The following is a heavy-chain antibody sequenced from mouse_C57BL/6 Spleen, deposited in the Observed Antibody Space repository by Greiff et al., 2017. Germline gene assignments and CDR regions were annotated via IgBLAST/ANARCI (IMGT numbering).Heavy chain of an antibody. V-gene: IGHV1-52*01. CDR1: GYTFTSYW. CDR3: ARSYSNYVYYAMDY. CDR2: IDPSDSET. J-gene: IGHJ4*01. D-gene: IGHD2-5*01. Sequence: QFQLQQPGAALVRPGSSVKLSCKASGYTFTSYWMHWVKQRPIQGLEWIGNIDPSDSETHYNQKFKDKATLTVDQSSGTAYMQLSSLTSVDSSVYYCARSYSNYVYYAMDYWGQGNAVSVSS.